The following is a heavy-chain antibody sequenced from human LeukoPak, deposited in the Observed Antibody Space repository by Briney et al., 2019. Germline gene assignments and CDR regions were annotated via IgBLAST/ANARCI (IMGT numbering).Heavy chain of an antibody. CDR1: GYTFTGYY. CDR3: ARPGERDYGDYAWFDP. J-gene: IGHJ5*02. D-gene: IGHD4-17*01. Sequence: GASVKVSCKASGYTFTGYYMHWVRQAPGQGLEWMGWINPNSGGTNYAQKFQGRVTMTRDTSISTAYMELSRLRSDDTAVYYCARPGERDYGDYAWFDPWGQGTLVIVSS. CDR2: INPNSGGT. V-gene: IGHV1-2*02.